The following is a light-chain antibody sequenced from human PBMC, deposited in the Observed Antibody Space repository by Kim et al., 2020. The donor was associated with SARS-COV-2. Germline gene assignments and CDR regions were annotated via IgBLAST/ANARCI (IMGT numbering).Light chain of an antibody. CDR3: QAWDSSGNHWV. Sequence: SYELTQPPSVSVSPGQTASITCSGDKLGDKYACWYQQKPGQSPVLVIYQDTKRPSGIPERFSGSNSGNTATLTISGTQAMDEADYYCQAWDSSGNHWVFG. V-gene: IGLV3-1*01. CDR1: KLGDKY. J-gene: IGLJ3*02. CDR2: QDT.